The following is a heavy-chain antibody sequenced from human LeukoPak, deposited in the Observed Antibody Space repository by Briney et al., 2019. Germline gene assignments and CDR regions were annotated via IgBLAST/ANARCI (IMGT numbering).Heavy chain of an antibody. Sequence: GGSLRLSCAASGFTFTTYWMTWGRQAPGKGLEWVANIKQDGSEKYHVDSVKGRFTISRDNARNSLYLQMNSLRPEDTAVYYCVRGSSGSVVRGVAWAWFDPWGQGTLVTITS. CDR3: VRGSSGSVVRGVAWAWFDP. CDR1: GFTFTTYW. D-gene: IGHD3-10*01. CDR2: IKQDGSEK. J-gene: IGHJ5*02. V-gene: IGHV3-7*05.